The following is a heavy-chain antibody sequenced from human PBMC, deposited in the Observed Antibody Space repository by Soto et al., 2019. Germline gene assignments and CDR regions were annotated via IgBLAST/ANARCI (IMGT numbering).Heavy chain of an antibody. D-gene: IGHD6-19*01. Sequence: GGPLRLSXESSGSTFSSYAMSWVRQAPGKGLEWVSAISGSGGSTYYADSVKGRFTISRDNSKNTLYLQMNSLRAEDTAVYYCAKRSGWYWNWFDPWGQGTLVTVSS. CDR1: GSTFSSYA. CDR2: ISGSGGST. CDR3: AKRSGWYWNWFDP. J-gene: IGHJ5*02. V-gene: IGHV3-23*01.